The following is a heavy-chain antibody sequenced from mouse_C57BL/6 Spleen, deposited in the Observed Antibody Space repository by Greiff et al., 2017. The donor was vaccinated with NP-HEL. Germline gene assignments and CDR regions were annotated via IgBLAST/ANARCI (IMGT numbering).Heavy chain of an antibody. J-gene: IGHJ4*01. D-gene: IGHD4-1*01. CDR1: GYAFSSYW. CDR2: IYPGDGDT. V-gene: IGHV1-80*01. Sequence: VQLVESGAELVKPGASVKISCKASGYAFSSYWMNWVKQRPGKGLEWIGQIYPGDGDTNYNGKFKGKATLTADKSSSTAYMQLSSLTSEDSAVYFCARRGLGRDAMDYWGQGTSVTVSS. CDR3: ARRGLGRDAMDY.